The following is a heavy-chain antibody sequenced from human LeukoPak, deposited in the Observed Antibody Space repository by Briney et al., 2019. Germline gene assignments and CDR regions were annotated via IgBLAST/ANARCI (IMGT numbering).Heavy chain of an antibody. J-gene: IGHJ1*01. CDR2: ISSSGSTI. CDR1: GFTFSDYY. D-gene: IGHD1-26*01. CDR3: AREEAVGATNEYFQH. V-gene: IGHV3-11*01. Sequence: PGGSLRLSCAASGFTFSDYYMSWIRQAPGKGLGWVSYISSSGSTIYYADSVKGRFTISRDNSKNTLYLQMNSLRAEDTAVYYCAREEAVGATNEYFQHWGQGTLVTVSS.